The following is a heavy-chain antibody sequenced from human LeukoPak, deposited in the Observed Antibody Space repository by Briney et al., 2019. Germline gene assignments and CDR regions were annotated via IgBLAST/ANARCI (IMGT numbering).Heavy chain of an antibody. V-gene: IGHV3-33*01. D-gene: IGHD6-19*01. J-gene: IGHJ5*02. CDR3: ARDRVEYSTGWYMSS. CDR1: GFTFSTYG. CDR2: IWYDGRNK. Sequence: GGSLRLSCTASGFTFSTYGMHWVRQAPGKGLEWVAVIWYDGRNKYYADSVKGRFIISRDNSKNTLFLQMNSLRAEDTAVYYRARDRVEYSTGWYMSSWGQGTLVTVSS.